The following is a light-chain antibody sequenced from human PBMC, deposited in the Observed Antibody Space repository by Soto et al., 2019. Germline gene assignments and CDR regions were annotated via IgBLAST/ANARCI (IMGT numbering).Light chain of an antibody. Sequence: EIVLTQSPGTLSLSPGERATLSCRASQSVSSSYLAWYQQKPGQAPRLLIYASSSTATGIPDRLSGSGSGTDFTLTISRLEPEDFAVYYCQQYGSSPPWAFGQGTKVELK. CDR1: QSVSSSY. V-gene: IGKV3-20*01. CDR3: QQYGSSPPWA. CDR2: ASS. J-gene: IGKJ1*01.